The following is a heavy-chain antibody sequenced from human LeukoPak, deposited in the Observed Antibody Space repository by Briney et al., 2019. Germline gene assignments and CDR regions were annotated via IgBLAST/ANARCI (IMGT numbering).Heavy chain of an antibody. J-gene: IGHJ4*02. CDR2: ISGSGGST. V-gene: IGHV3-23*01. D-gene: IGHD6-19*01. CDR1: GITFSDTW. Sequence: GGSLRLSCAASGITFSDTWMSWVRQAPGKGLEWVSAISGSGGSTYYADSVKGRFTISRDNSKNTLYLQMNSLRAEDTAVYYCAKAASSGWYYFDYWGQGALVAVSS. CDR3: AKAASSGWYYFDY.